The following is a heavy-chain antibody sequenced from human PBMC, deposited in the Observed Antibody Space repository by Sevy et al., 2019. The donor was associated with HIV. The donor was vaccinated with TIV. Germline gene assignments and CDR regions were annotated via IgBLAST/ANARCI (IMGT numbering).Heavy chain of an antibody. V-gene: IGHV4-39*02. CDR3: ARDDGGSRGSYYYYGMDV. Sequence: SKTLSLTCTVSGGSISSSSYYWGWIRQPPGKGLEWIGSIYYSGSTYYNPSLKSRVTISVDTSKNQFSLKLSSVTAADTAVYYCARDDGGSRGSYYYYGMDVWGQGTTVTVSS. D-gene: IGHD2-15*01. CDR1: GGSISSSSYY. CDR2: IYYSGST. J-gene: IGHJ6*02.